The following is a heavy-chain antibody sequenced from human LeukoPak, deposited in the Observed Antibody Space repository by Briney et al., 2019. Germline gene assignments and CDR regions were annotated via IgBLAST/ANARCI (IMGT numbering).Heavy chain of an antibody. D-gene: IGHD3-22*01. CDR2: INPKTGGT. CDR3: AKDRFTMIVVTMSPWDY. J-gene: IGHJ4*02. V-gene: IGHV1-2*06. Sequence: ASVKVSCKASGYTFTDYYIHWVRLAPGQGLEWVGRINPKTGGTNHAQKFQGRVAMTRDTSISTAYMELSRLRSDDTAVYYCAKDRFTMIVVTMSPWDYWGQGTLVTVSS. CDR1: GYTFTDYY.